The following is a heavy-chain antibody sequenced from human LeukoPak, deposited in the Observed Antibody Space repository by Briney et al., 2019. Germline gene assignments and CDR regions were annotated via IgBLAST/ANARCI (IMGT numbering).Heavy chain of an antibody. CDR1: GFTFSSYA. D-gene: IGHD2-15*01. V-gene: IGHV3-64*01. CDR2: ISSNGGST. Sequence: GGFLRLSCAVSGFTFSSYAMHWVRQAPGKGLEYVSAISSNGGSTYYANSVKGRFTISRDNSKNTLYLQMGSLRAEDMAVYYCARELLPNWFDPWGQGTLVTVSS. J-gene: IGHJ5*02. CDR3: ARELLPNWFDP.